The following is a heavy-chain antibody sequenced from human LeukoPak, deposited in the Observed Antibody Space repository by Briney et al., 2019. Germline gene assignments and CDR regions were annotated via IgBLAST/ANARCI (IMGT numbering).Heavy chain of an antibody. V-gene: IGHV4-34*01. J-gene: IGHJ5*02. CDR3: ARGRYVWGSYRTLPRSSGWFDP. Sequence: SETLSLTCTVSGGSISSYYWSWIRQPPGKGLEWIGEINHSGSTNYNPSLKSRVTISVDTSKNQFSLKLSSVTAADTAVYYCARGRYVWGSYRTLPRSSGWFDPWGQGTLVTVSS. CDR2: INHSGST. CDR1: GGSISSYY. D-gene: IGHD3-16*02.